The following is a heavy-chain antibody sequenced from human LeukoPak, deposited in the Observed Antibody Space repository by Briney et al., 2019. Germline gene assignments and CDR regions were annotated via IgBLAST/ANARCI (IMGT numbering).Heavy chain of an antibody. J-gene: IGHJ6*02. V-gene: IGHV6-1*01. CDR3: ARLRRYIKQATSGMDV. Sequence: SQTLSLTCAISGDSVSNDTAAWSWIRQSPSRGLEWLGRTYYRSKWYYDYAISVKSRMTIDLETSKNRFSLHLNSVTPDDTAVYYCARLRRYIKQATSGMDVWGQGTTVAVSS. D-gene: IGHD5-18*01. CDR2: TYYRSKWYY. CDR1: GDSVSNDTAA.